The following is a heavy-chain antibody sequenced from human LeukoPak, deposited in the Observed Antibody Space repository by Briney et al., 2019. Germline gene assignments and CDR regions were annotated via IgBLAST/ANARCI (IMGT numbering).Heavy chain of an antibody. CDR3: AGKDFWSDYYNY. CDR2: ISSSSSTI. V-gene: IGHV3-48*02. Sequence: SGGSLRLSCAASGFTLSSYSMNWVRQAPGKGLEWVSYISSSSSTIYYADSVKGRFTISRDNAKNSLYLQMNSLRDEDTAVYYCAGKDFWSDYYNYWGQGTLVTVSS. J-gene: IGHJ4*02. CDR1: GFTLSSYS. D-gene: IGHD3-3*01.